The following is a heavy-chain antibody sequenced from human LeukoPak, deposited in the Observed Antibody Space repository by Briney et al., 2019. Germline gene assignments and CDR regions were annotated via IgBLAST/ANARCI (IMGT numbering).Heavy chain of an antibody. V-gene: IGHV3-53*01. CDR3: ARDTGYSSGFDY. CDR2: IYSGGST. Sequence: GGSLRLSCAASGFTFSSYSMNWVRQAPGKGLEWVSVIYSGGSTYYADSVKGRFTISRDNSKNTLYLQMNSLRAEDTAVYYCARDTGYSSGFDYWGQGTLVTVSS. J-gene: IGHJ4*02. CDR1: GFTFSSYS. D-gene: IGHD6-19*01.